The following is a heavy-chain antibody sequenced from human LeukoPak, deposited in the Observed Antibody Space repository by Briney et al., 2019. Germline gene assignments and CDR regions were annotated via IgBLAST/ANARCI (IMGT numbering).Heavy chain of an antibody. J-gene: IGHJ4*02. D-gene: IGHD2-15*01. V-gene: IGHV5-10-1*01. CDR2: IDPSDSYT. Sequence: GESLKISCKGSGYSFTSYWINWVRQMPGKGLEWMGTIDPSDSYTNYSPSFQGHVTISADKSIGTAYLHWSSLKASDTAMFYCARHRSCSGGICYTLFDYWGQGTLVTVSS. CDR1: GYSFTSYW. CDR3: ARHRSCSGGICYTLFDY.